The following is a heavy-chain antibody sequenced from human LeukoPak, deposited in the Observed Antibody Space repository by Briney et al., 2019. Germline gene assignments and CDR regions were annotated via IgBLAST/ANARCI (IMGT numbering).Heavy chain of an antibody. Sequence: GGSLRLSCAASGFTFSSYAMSWVRQAPGKGLEWVSAISGSGGSTYYADSVKGRFTISRDNSKNTLYLQMNSLRAEDTAVYYCAKAEYYYDSSGYGDWGQGTLVSVSS. D-gene: IGHD3-22*01. CDR2: ISGSGGST. CDR1: GFTFSSYA. J-gene: IGHJ4*02. V-gene: IGHV3-23*01. CDR3: AKAEYYYDSSGYGD.